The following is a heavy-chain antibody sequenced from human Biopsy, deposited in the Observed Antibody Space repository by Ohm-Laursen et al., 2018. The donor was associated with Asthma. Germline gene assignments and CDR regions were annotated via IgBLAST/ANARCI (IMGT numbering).Heavy chain of an antibody. CDR1: GGTFSNFA. CDR3: ARCQVGYSSGWSLLLKKIYYSGMDV. Sequence: SVKVSCKAPGGTFSNFAISWVRQAPGQGLEWLGGIMTAFGTTNYAQKFQGRVTITADESTSTAYMEVTSLRSEDTAIYYCARCQVGYSSGWSLLLKKIYYSGMDVWGQGTAVTVSS. CDR2: IMTAFGTT. J-gene: IGHJ6*02. D-gene: IGHD6-19*01. V-gene: IGHV1-69*13.